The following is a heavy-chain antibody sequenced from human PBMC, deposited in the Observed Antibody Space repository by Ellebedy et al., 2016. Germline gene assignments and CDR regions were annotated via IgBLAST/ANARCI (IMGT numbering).Heavy chain of an antibody. CDR2: IKSKTDGGTT. CDR1: GFTFNDAW. J-gene: IGHJ5*02. D-gene: IGHD5-24*01. Sequence: GESLKISCAASGFTFNDAWMSWVRQAPGKGLEWVGRIKSKTDGGTTDYAAPVKGRFTISRDDSKNTLYLQMTSLKTDDTAVYFCRGEMASIISWGQGTLVTVSS. V-gene: IGHV3-15*01. CDR3: RGEMASIIS.